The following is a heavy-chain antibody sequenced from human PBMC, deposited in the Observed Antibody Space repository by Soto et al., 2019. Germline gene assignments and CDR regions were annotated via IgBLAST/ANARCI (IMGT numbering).Heavy chain of an antibody. CDR2: INADNGNT. Sequence: ASVKVSCKASRCTFTGYRSSWVGLAPGQGLEWMGWINADNGNTDYSQKFQGRVTLTRDTSTGTVYMQLSSLTSEDTAVYYCARDDSGFSGSHYIDYFNYWGQGALVTVSS. CDR1: RCTFTGYR. J-gene: IGHJ4*02. V-gene: IGHV1-18*01. D-gene: IGHD1-26*01. CDR3: ARDDSGFSGSHYIDYFNY.